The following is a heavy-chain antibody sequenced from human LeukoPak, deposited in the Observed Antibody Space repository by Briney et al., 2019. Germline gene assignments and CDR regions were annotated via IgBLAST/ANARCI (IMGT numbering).Heavy chain of an antibody. V-gene: IGHV7-4-1*02. CDR3: ARDRRDIVVRIPRFDP. J-gene: IGHJ5*02. CDR1: GYTFTNYA. Sequence: GASVKVSCKASGYTFTNYAMNWVRQAPGQGLEWMGWINTNTGNPTYAQGFTGRFVFSLDTSVSTAYLQISSLKAEDTAVYYCARDRRDIVVRIPRFDPWGQGTLVTVSS. CDR2: INTNTGNP. D-gene: IGHD2-15*01.